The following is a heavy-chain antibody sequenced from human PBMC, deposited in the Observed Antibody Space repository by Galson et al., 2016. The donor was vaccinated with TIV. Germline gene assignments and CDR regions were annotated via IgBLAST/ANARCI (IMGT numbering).Heavy chain of an antibody. V-gene: IGHV3-30*14. Sequence: SLRLSCAASTIHFSTFAMHWVRQAPGRGLEWVAVISYDSTNTYYADSVKGRFTISRDNDRNTLYLQLNNLRPEDTAVYYCASPRHGGFLRFSMDVRGQGTTVTVS. CDR2: ISYDSTNT. CDR3: ASPRHGGFLRFSMDV. CDR1: TIHFSTFA. J-gene: IGHJ6*02. D-gene: IGHD3-3*01.